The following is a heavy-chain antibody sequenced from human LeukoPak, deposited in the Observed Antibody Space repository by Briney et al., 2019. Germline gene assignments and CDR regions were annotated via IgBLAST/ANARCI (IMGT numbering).Heavy chain of an antibody. CDR2: IYISGNA. Sequence: SETLSLTCTVSGGSISSGSYYWSWIRQPAGKGLEWIGRIYISGNANYNPSLKSRVTISLDTSKNQFSLKLSSVTAADTAVYYCAREDYSSSSLDRWGQGTLVTVSS. D-gene: IGHD6-6*01. CDR3: AREDYSSSSLDR. J-gene: IGHJ5*02. CDR1: GGSISSGSYY. V-gene: IGHV4-61*02.